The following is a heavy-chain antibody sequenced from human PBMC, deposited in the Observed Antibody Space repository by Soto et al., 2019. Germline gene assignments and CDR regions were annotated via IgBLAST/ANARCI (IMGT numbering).Heavy chain of an antibody. CDR3: ARAYLVGSRRDY. CDR1: GGIFSSYA. D-gene: IGHD3-10*01. CDR2: IIPIFGTP. Sequence: QVQLVQSGAEVKKPGSSVKVSCKASGGIFSSYAITWVRQAPGQGLEWMGGIIPIFGTPNYAQKFQGRVTITADESTSTAYMEMSSLRSEDTAVYYCARAYLVGSRRDYWGQGTLVTVSS. V-gene: IGHV1-69*12. J-gene: IGHJ4*02.